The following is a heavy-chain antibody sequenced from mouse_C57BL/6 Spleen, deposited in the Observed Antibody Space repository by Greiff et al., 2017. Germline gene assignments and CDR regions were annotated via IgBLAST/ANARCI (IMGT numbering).Heavy chain of an antibody. CDR3: ARCRYDGYYKSYYAMDY. Sequence: EVKLVESGGGLVQPGGSLSLSCAASGFTFTDYYMSWVRQPPGKALGWMGFIRNKANGYTTEYSASVKGRFTISRDNSQSILYLQMNALRAEDSATYYCARCRYDGYYKSYYAMDYWGQGTSVTFSS. J-gene: IGHJ4*01. CDR1: GFTFTDYY. V-gene: IGHV7-3*01. CDR2: IRNKANGYTT. D-gene: IGHD2-3*01.